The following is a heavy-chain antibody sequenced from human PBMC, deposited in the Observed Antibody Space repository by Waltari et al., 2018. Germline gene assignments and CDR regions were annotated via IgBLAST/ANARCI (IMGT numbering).Heavy chain of an antibody. Sequence: QVQLQESGPGLVKPSETLSLTCTVSGGSISSYYWSWIRQPAGKGLEWIGRIYTSGSTNYTPALKSRVTMSVDTSKNQFSLKLSSVTAADTAVYYCARVIAAAAAYYMDVWGKGTTVTVSS. CDR2: IYTSGST. CDR1: GGSISSYY. V-gene: IGHV4-4*07. D-gene: IGHD6-13*01. J-gene: IGHJ6*03. CDR3: ARVIAAAAAYYMDV.